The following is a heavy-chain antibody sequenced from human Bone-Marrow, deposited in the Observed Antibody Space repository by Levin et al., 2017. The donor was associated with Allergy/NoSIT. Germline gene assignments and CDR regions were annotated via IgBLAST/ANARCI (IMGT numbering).Heavy chain of an antibody. V-gene: IGHV3-23*01. CDR2: IGATGGYI. Sequence: GGSLRLSCTASGFTFSAYAMTWVRQAPGKGLEWVSGIGATGGYIYYADSVKGRFTISRANSKNTLYLQMNSLRAEDTAEYYCAKRLSDAFDIWGQGTMVTVSS. J-gene: IGHJ3*02. CDR3: AKRLSDAFDI. CDR1: GFTFSAYA.